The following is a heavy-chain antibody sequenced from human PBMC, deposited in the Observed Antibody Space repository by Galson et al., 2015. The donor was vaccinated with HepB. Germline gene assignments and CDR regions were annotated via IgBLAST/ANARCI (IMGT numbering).Heavy chain of an antibody. J-gene: IGHJ5*02. Sequence: QSGAEVKKPGESLRISCKGSGYSFTSYWISWVRQMPGKGLEWMGRIDPSDSYTNYSPSFQGHVTISADKSISTAYLQWSSLKASDTAMYYCARRFVGVGELFPMNWFDPWGQGTLVTVSS. CDR1: GYSFTSYW. CDR3: ARRFVGVGELFPMNWFDP. D-gene: IGHD3-10*01. V-gene: IGHV5-10-1*01. CDR2: IDPSDSYT.